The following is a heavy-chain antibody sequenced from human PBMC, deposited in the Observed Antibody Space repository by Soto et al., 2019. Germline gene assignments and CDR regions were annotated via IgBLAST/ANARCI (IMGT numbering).Heavy chain of an antibody. CDR2: IKSDGSGT. CDR3: VGGAGDQDEGNGYRGRH. D-gene: IGHD5-18*01. Sequence: EVQLVESGGGLVQLGRSLRLSCAASGFTFSSYWMHWVRQVPGKGLVWVSRIKSDGSGTHYAGSVEGRFIIFRDNAQSTRYLQTNSLSAEETAVYYGVGGAGDQDEGNGYRGRHWGQGTLVTVSS. J-gene: IGHJ4*02. V-gene: IGHV3-74*01. CDR1: GFTFSSYW.